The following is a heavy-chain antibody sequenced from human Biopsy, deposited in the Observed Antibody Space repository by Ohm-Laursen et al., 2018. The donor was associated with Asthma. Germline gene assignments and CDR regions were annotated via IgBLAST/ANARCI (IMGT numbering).Heavy chain of an antibody. CDR3: ARDRPITMVRGVIITFDP. J-gene: IGHJ5*02. CDR1: GDSFSNYA. CDR2: LIPVLGTP. V-gene: IGHV1-69*13. D-gene: IGHD3-10*01. Sequence: SVKVSCKASGDSFSNYAISWVRQAPGQGLEWMGGLIPVLGTPDHAQMFEGRVTITADESTSTAYMELSSLRAEDTAVYYCARDRPITMVRGVIITFDPWGQGTLVTVSS.